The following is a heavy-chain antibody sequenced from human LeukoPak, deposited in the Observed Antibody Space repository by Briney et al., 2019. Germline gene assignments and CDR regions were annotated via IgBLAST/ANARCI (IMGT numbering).Heavy chain of an antibody. CDR1: GGSISSGDYY. J-gene: IGHJ4*02. D-gene: IGHD1-26*01. CDR3: ARDRRGSYPYYFDY. V-gene: IGHV4-39*07. CDR2: IYHGGST. Sequence: SETLSLTCTVSGGSISSGDYYWGWIRQPPGKGLEWIGSIYHGGSTYYNPSLKSRVTISLDTSKNQFSLKLSSVTAADTAVYYCARDRRGSYPYYFDYWGQGTLVTVSS.